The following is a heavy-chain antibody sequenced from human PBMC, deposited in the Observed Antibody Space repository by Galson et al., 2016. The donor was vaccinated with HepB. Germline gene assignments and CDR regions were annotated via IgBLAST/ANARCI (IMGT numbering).Heavy chain of an antibody. CDR2: ISGSGGSI. CDR1: GFPFSTYG. D-gene: IGHD6-19*01. CDR3: AKKSLVAGTATYVFDN. V-gene: IGHV3-23*01. J-gene: IGHJ4*02. Sequence: SLRLSCAASGFPFSTYGMSWVRQAPGKGREWVSGISGSGGSIYAADSVKGRFTISRDNAKNTLYLQMNSLGADDTAVYYCAKKSLVAGTATYVFDNWGQGTLVTVSS.